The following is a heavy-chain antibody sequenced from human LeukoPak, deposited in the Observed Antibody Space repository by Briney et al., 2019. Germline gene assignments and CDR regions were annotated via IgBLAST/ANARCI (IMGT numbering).Heavy chain of an antibody. CDR3: ARDRNGYNYFDY. CDR1: GVSISSGDYY. D-gene: IGHD5-24*01. CDR2: IYYSGST. Sequence: SETLSLTCTVSGVSISSGDYYWSWIRQPPGKGLEWIGYIYYSGSTYYNPSLKSRVTISVDTSKNQFSLKLSSVTAADTAVYYCARDRNGYNYFDYWGQGTLVTVSS. J-gene: IGHJ4*02. V-gene: IGHV4-30-4*01.